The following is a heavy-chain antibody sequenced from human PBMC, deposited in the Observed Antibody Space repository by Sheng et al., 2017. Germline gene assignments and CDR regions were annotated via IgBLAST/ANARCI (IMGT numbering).Heavy chain of an antibody. Sequence: QVQLVESGGGVVQPGGSLRLSCAASGFTFSSYGMHWVRQAPGKGLEWVAFIRYDGSNKYYADSVKGRFTISRDNSKNTLYLQMNSLRAEDTAVYYCAKDRRGYSYGSHYYYMDVWGKGTTVTVSS. CDR1: GFTFSSYG. V-gene: IGHV3-30*02. D-gene: IGHD5-18*01. CDR2: IRYDGSNK. J-gene: IGHJ6*03. CDR3: AKDRRGYSYGSHYYYMDV.